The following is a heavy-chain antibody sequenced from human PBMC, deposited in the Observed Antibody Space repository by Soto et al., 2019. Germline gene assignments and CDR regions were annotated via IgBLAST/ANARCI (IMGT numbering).Heavy chain of an antibody. CDR3: ARDQGDYGTLDY. Sequence: GGSLRLSCAASGFIFSSYGMHWVRQAPGKGLEWVAVMWYDGSNKYYADSVKGRFTISRDNSKNTLYLQMNSLRAEDTAVYYCARDQGDYGTLDYWGQGTLVTVSS. D-gene: IGHD4-17*01. J-gene: IGHJ4*02. CDR1: GFIFSSYG. V-gene: IGHV3-33*01. CDR2: MWYDGSNK.